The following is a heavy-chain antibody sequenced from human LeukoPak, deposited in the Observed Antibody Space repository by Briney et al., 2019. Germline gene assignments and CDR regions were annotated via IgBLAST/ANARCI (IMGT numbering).Heavy chain of an antibody. CDR3: AREHTGIVGATWFDP. Sequence: ASVTVSCKASGYTFTGYYMHWVRQAPGQGLEWMGWINPNSGGTNYAQKFQGRVTMTRDTSISTAYMELSRLRSDDTAVYYCAREHTGIVGATWFDPWGQGTLVTVSS. J-gene: IGHJ5*02. CDR1: GYTFTGYY. D-gene: IGHD1-26*01. V-gene: IGHV1-2*02. CDR2: INPNSGGT.